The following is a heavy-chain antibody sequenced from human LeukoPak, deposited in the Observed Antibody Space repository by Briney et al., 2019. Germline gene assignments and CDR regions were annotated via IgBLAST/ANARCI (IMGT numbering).Heavy chain of an antibody. Sequence: PSETLSLTCTVSGGSISSFFWSWIRQPPGKGLEWIGYIYYSGSTNYNPSLKSRVTISVDTSKNQFSLKLSSVTAADTAVYYCARDSYSWGNSYYYGMDVWGQGTTVTVSS. CDR2: IYYSGST. V-gene: IGHV4-59*01. J-gene: IGHJ6*02. CDR1: GGSISSFF. CDR3: ARDSYSWGNSYYYGMDV. D-gene: IGHD2-15*01.